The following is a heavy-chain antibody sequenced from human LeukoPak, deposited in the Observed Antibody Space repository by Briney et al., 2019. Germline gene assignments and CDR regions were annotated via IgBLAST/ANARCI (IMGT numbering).Heavy chain of an antibody. CDR1: GFTFSSYA. J-gene: IGHJ4*02. D-gene: IGHD3-22*01. CDR2: TSGSGGTT. V-gene: IGHV3-23*01. Sequence: GGSLRLSCAASGFTFSSYAMTWVRRAPGKGLEWVSSTSGSGGTTYYADSVKGRFTISRDNSRNTLYLQMNSLRAEDTAVYYCAREPTYYYDSSGGFDYWGQGTLVTVSS. CDR3: AREPTYYYDSSGGFDY.